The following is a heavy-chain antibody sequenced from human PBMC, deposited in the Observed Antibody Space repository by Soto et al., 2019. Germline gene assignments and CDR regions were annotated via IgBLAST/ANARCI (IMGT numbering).Heavy chain of an antibody. CDR3: ASPVSPQMGATDYWYFDL. CDR2: ISYDGSNK. J-gene: IGHJ2*01. V-gene: IGHV3-30-3*01. CDR1: GFTFSSYA. Sequence: QVQLVESGGGVVQPGRSLRLSCAASGFTFSSYAMHWVRQAPGKGLEWVAVISYDGSNKYYADSVKGRFTISRDNSKNTLYLQMISLRAEDTAVYYFASPVSPQMGATDYWYFDLWGRGTLVTVSS. D-gene: IGHD1-26*01.